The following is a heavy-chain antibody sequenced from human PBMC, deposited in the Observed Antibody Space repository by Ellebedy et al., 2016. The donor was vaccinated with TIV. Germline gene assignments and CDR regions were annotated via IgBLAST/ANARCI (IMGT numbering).Heavy chain of an antibody. V-gene: IGHV3-23*01. CDR3: APPSYSSSWYVGY. J-gene: IGHJ4*02. D-gene: IGHD6-13*01. Sequence: GESLKISXAASGFIFSSYAMSWVRQAPGKGLEWISAISGSGGSTYHADSVKGRFTISRDNSKNTLYLQMNSLRVEDTAVYYCAPPSYSSSWYVGYWGQGTLVTVYS. CDR2: ISGSGGST. CDR1: GFIFSSYA.